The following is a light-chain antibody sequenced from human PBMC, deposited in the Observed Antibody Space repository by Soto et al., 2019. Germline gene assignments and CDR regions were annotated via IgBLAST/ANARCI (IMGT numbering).Light chain of an antibody. CDR3: SSYTSSSTRV. J-gene: IGLJ2*01. V-gene: IGLV2-14*01. Sequence: QSALTQPASVSGSPGQSITISCTGTSSDVGGYKYVSWYQQHPGKAPKLMIYDVSNRPSGVSNRFSGSKSGNTASLTISGLQAEDEDDYYCSSYTSSSTRVFGGGTKVTVL. CDR2: DVS. CDR1: SSDVGGYKY.